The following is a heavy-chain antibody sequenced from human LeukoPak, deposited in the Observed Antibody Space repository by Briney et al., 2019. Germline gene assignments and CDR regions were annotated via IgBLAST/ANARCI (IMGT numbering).Heavy chain of an antibody. Sequence: GGSLRLSCAASGFTFSSYWMHWVRQAPGKGLVWVSRINSDGSSTSYADSVKGRFTISRDNAKKLVYLEMNSLRAEDTAVYYCVRDGDSGTDWYWAYWGQGTLVTVSS. CDR3: VRDGDSGTDWYWAY. J-gene: IGHJ4*02. V-gene: IGHV3-74*01. D-gene: IGHD6-19*01. CDR1: GFTFSSYW. CDR2: INSDGSST.